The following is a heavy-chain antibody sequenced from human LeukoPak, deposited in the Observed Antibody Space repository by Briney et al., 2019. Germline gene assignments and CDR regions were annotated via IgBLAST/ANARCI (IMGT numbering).Heavy chain of an antibody. CDR3: ARGGVTTHMDV. V-gene: IGHV1-18*01. J-gene: IGHJ6*04. CDR1: GFTFTSYG. D-gene: IGHD4-17*01. Sequence: ASVRVSCKASGFTFTSYGFTWVRQAPGQGLEWMGWISAYNGNTNYAQNLQGRVTMTTDTSTSTAYMELRSLRSDDTAVYYCARGGVTTHMDVWGKGTTVTVPS. CDR2: ISAYNGNT.